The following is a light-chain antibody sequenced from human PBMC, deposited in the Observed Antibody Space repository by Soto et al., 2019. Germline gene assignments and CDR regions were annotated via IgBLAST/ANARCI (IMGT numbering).Light chain of an antibody. J-gene: IGKJ4*01. CDR1: QSVGSN. V-gene: IGKV3D-15*01. Sequence: EIVMTQSPATLSVSPGERVTLSCTASQSVGSNLAWYQQKPGQAPRVLIYDASTRATVIPPRFSGSGSGTEFTLTISSLQSEDFPIYYGQQYDDWPLTFGGGTKVEIK. CDR3: QQYDDWPLT. CDR2: DAS.